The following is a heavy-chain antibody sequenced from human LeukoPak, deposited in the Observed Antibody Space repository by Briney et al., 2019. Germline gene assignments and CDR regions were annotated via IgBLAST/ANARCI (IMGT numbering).Heavy chain of an antibody. CDR2: ITASITTI. D-gene: IGHD5-12*01. V-gene: IGHV3-48*03. CDR1: GFSFSNYE. Sequence: PGGSLRLSCAASGFSFSNYEMNWVRQAPGKGLEWISYITASITTIYYADSVKGRFTISRDNAKNSLYLQMNGLRGEDTAVYYCAKGPGARGHFNWFDPWGQGTLVTVSS. CDR3: AKGPGARGHFNWFDP. J-gene: IGHJ5*02.